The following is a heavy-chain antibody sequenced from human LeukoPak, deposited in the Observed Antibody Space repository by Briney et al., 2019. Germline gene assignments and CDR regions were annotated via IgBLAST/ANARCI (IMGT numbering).Heavy chain of an antibody. CDR1: GFTFSSYE. D-gene: IGHD3-10*02. CDR3: AELGITMIGGV. Sequence: GGSLRLSCAASGFTFSSYELNWVRQAPGKGLEWVSYIRSSGSTIYYADSVKGRFTISRDNAKNSLYLQMNSLRAEDTAVYYCAELGITMIGGVWGKGTTVSISS. V-gene: IGHV3-48*03. J-gene: IGHJ6*04. CDR2: IRSSGSTI.